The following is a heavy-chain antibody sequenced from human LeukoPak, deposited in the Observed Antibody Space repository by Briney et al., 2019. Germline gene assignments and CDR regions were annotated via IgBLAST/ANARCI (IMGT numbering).Heavy chain of an antibody. CDR2: IWYDGSNT. J-gene: IGHJ4*02. CDR3: ASPSWSTGYNGGWFDY. Sequence: GRSLRLSCAASGFTFSNYAMHWVRQAPGKGLEWVTVIWYDGSNTYYADSVKGRFTISRDNSKNMLYLQINSLRAEATAIYYCASPSWSTGYNGGWFDYWGQETVVTVSS. CDR1: GFTFSNYA. V-gene: IGHV3-33*01. D-gene: IGHD6-19*01.